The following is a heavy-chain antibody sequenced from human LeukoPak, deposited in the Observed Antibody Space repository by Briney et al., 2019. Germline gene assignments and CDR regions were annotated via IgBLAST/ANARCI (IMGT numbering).Heavy chain of an antibody. CDR2: MYSGRST. V-gene: IGHV3-53*01. J-gene: IGHJ4*02. Sequence: GGSLRLSCTASGFTVNNNYMTWVRQAPGKGLEWVAVMYSGRSTYYADSVRGRFIISRDNSKNMLYLQMNNLRAEDTAVYYCARGLNGDLDYWGQGSLVTVSS. CDR1: GFTVNNNY. CDR3: ARGLNGDLDY. D-gene: IGHD4-17*01.